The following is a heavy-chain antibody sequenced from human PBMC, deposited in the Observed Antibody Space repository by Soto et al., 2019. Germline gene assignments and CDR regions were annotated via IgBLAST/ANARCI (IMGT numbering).Heavy chain of an antibody. CDR3: AHSTSFVPRALDY. J-gene: IGHJ4*02. Sequence: GSGPTLVNPTQTLTLTCTFSGFSLSTNGVGVGWIRQPPGQALEWLAVIYWNNDKRYNSFLRSRLTITKDTSRNQVDLTMTNMDPVDTATYYCAHSTSFVPRALDYGGQGTLVTVAS. CDR1: GFSLSTNGVG. V-gene: IGHV2-5*01. D-gene: IGHD6-6*01. CDR2: IYWNNDK.